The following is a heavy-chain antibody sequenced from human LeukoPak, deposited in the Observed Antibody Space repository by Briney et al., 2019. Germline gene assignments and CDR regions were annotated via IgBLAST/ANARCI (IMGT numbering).Heavy chain of an antibody. D-gene: IGHD2-15*01. CDR1: GFSSRSYA. CDR3: AKDRALAALLSFDC. Sequence: TGGSLRLSPAASGFSSRSYAMSWVRQAPGKGLEWVSAISGSGDNTYYADSVKGRFTVSRDNSKNTLYLQMNSLRADDTAVYYCAKDRALAALLSFDCWGQGALVTVSS. CDR2: ISGSGDNT. V-gene: IGHV3-23*01. J-gene: IGHJ4*02.